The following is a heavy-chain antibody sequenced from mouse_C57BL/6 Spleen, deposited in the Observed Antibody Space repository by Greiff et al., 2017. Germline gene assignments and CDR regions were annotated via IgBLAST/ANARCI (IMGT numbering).Heavy chain of an antibody. CDR1: GYTFTSYW. V-gene: IGHV1-55*01. J-gene: IGHJ4*01. Sequence: QVQLQQPGAELVKPGASVKMSCKASGYTFTSYWITWEKQRPGQGLEWIGDIYPGSGSTNYNEKFKSKATLTVDTSSSTAYMQLSSLTSEDSAVYYCARETGTNAMDYWGQGTSVTVSS. CDR2: IYPGSGST. D-gene: IGHD4-1*01. CDR3: ARETGTNAMDY.